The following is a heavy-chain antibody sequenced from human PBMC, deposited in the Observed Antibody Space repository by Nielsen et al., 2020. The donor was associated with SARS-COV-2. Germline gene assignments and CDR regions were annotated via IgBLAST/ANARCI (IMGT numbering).Heavy chain of an antibody. CDR3: TKDRGYVDYNYYGMDV. D-gene: IGHD3-16*01. CDR1: GFTFSNFG. CDR2: ISYDGRKK. J-gene: IGHJ6*02. Sequence: GESLKISCAASGFTFSNFGMRWVRQAPGKGLEWVADISYDGRKKDYADSAKGRFTISRDNYKNTVFLQMNGLRVEDTAVFYCTKDRGYVDYNYYGMDVWGQGTTVTVS. V-gene: IGHV3-30*18.